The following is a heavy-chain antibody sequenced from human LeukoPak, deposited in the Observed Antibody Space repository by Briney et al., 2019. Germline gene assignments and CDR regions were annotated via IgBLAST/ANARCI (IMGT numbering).Heavy chain of an antibody. Sequence: ASVKVSCKASGYTFTSYGISWVRQAPGQGLEWMGWISAYSGNTDYAQRLQGRITMTTDTPTSTAYMELRRLRSDDTAVYYCARDLTSSWKYGEIDFWGQGTRVTVSS. V-gene: IGHV1-18*01. D-gene: IGHD1-7*01. CDR2: ISAYSGNT. CDR3: ARDLTSSWKYGEIDF. CDR1: GYTFTSYG. J-gene: IGHJ4*02.